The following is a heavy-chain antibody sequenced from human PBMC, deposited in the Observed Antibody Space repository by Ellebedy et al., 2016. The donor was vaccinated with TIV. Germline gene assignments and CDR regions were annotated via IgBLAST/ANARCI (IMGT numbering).Heavy chain of an antibody. V-gene: IGHV3-23*01. J-gene: IGHJ4*02. CDR1: GFTFSDYV. CDR3: ARVRGIASDFTFFDY. CDR2: MAEYDGRT. D-gene: IGHD2-21*02. Sequence: PGGSLRLSCATSGFTFSDYVMAWVRQVPGKGLEWVSAMAEYDGRTFYADSVRGRFTISRDNPNNTVFLQMNSLRPEDTAVYYCARVRGIASDFTFFDYWGQGSLVTVSS.